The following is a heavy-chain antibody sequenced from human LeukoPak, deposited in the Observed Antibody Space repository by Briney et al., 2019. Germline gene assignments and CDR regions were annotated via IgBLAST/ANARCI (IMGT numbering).Heavy chain of an antibody. J-gene: IGHJ4*02. CDR3: ARRSCTNGVCYTGHRTFDY. V-gene: IGHV5-51*01. D-gene: IGHD2-8*01. CDR1: GYSFTSYW. Sequence: GESLKISCKGSGYSFTSYWIGWVRQMPGKGLEWMGIIYPGDSDTRYSPSFQGQVTISADKSISTAYLQWSSLKASGTAMYYCARRSCTNGVCYTGHRTFDYWGQGTLVTVSS. CDR2: IYPGDSDT.